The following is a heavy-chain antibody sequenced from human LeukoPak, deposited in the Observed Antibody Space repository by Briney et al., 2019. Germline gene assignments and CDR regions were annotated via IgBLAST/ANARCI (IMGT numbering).Heavy chain of an antibody. Sequence: GGPLRLSCAASGFTFSSYPMHWVRQAPGKGLEWVSLISYDGSNKYYADSVKGRFTISRDNSKNMFYVQINSLRPEDTAVYFCARGFPYDDTTEGYYYLMDVWGQGTTVTVSS. CDR2: ISYDGSNK. J-gene: IGHJ6*02. CDR1: GFTFSSYP. D-gene: IGHD4-17*01. V-gene: IGHV3-30-3*01. CDR3: ARGFPYDDTTEGYYYLMDV.